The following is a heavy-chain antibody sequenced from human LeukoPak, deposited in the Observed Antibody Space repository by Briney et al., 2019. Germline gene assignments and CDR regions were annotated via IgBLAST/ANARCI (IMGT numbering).Heavy chain of an antibody. V-gene: IGHV4-39*01. J-gene: IGHJ3*02. D-gene: IGHD2-2*01. Sequence: SETLSLTCTVSGGSLSSSSYYWGWIRQPPGKGLEWIGSIYYSGSTYYNPSLKSRVTISVDTSKNQFSLKLSSVTAADTAVYYCARYCSSTSCPGHAFDIWGQGTMVTVSS. CDR2: IYYSGST. CDR1: GGSLSSSSYY. CDR3: ARYCSSTSCPGHAFDI.